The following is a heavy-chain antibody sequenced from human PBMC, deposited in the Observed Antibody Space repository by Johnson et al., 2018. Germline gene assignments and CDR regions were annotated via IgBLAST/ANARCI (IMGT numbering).Heavy chain of an antibody. CDR1: GFTFSSYW. V-gene: IGHV3-7*01. CDR3: ARDHTYRSSWLHLEYFQH. D-gene: IGHD6-13*01. J-gene: IGHJ1*01. CDR2: IKQDGSEK. Sequence: VQLVQSGGGVVQPGRSLRLSCAASGFTFSSYWMSWVRQAPGKGLEWVANIKQDGSEKYYVDSVKGRFTISRDNAKNSLYLQMNSLRAEDTAVYYCARDHTYRSSWLHLEYFQHWGQGTLVTVSS.